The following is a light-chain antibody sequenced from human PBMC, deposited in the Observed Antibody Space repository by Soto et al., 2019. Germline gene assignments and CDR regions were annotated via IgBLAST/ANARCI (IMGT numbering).Light chain of an antibody. CDR1: QSISGW. CDR2: KAS. J-gene: IGKJ4*01. V-gene: IGKV1-5*03. CDR3: QQYDSYPLT. Sequence: DTHMTQSPSTLSASVGDRVTITCRASQSISGWLAWYQQKPGKAPKLLIYKASTLQSGVPSSFSGRGSGTEFTLTISSLQPDDFATYYCQQYDSYPLTFDGGTKVEIK.